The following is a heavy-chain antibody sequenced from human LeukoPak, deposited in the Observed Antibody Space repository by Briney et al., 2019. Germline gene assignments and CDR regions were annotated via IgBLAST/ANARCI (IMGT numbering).Heavy chain of an antibody. CDR3: ARDSTYDSSGYGAQYYFDY. J-gene: IGHJ4*02. V-gene: IGHV3-48*03. CDR2: ISSSGSTI. D-gene: IGHD3-22*01. Sequence: GGSLRLSCAASGFTFSSYEMNWVRRAPGKGLEWVSYISSSGSTIYYADSVKGRFTISRDNAKNSLYLQMNSLRAEDTAVYYCARDSTYDSSGYGAQYYFDYWGQGTLVTVSS. CDR1: GFTFSSYE.